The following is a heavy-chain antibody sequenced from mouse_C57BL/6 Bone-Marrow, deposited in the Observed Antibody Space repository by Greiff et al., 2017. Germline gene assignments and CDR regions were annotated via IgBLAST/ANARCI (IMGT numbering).Heavy chain of an antibody. V-gene: IGHV5-4*03. D-gene: IGHD2-4*01. CDR1: GFTFSSYA. J-gene: IGHJ4*01. CDR3: ARGDDYDDGPYYAMDY. CDR2: ISDGGSYT. Sequence: EVMLVESGGGLVKPGGSLKLSCAASGFTFSSYAMSWVRQTPEKRLEWVATISDGGSYTYYPDNVKGRFTISRDNAKNNLYLQISHLKSEDTAMYYCARGDDYDDGPYYAMDYWGQGTSVTVSS.